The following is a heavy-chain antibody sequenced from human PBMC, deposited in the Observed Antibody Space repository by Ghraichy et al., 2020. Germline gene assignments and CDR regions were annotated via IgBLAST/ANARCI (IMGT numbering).Heavy chain of an antibody. D-gene: IGHD3-22*01. V-gene: IGHV3-33*01. CDR2: IWYDGSNK. CDR1: GFTFSTYG. CDR3: ARDRRDYYDSTGVDWVDP. J-gene: IGHJ5*02. Sequence: GGSLRLSCAASGFTFSTYGMHWVRQAPGKGLEWVAVIWYDGSNKYYADSVKGRFTISRDNSKNTLYLQMNSLRAEDTAVYYCARDRRDYYDSTGVDWVDPWGQGTLVTVSS.